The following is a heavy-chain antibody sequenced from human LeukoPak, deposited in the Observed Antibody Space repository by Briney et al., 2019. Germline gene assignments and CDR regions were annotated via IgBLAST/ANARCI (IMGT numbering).Heavy chain of an antibody. CDR2: VRGDGGYT. J-gene: IGHJ4*02. CDR3: AKGATMTKKGYSDY. V-gene: IGHV3-23*01. Sequence: GGSLRLSCAASGFTFSSYAMGWVRLAPGKGLEWVSGVRGDGGYTYYADSVKGRFTISRYNSKITLCMQMNSLRADAKAVYYCAKGATMTKKGYSDYWGQGTLVTVSS. D-gene: IGHD2-15*01. CDR1: GFTFSSYA.